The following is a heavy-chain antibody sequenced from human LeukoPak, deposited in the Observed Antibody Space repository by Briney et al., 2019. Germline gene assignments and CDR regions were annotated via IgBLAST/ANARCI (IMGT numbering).Heavy chain of an antibody. V-gene: IGHV6-1*01. J-gene: IGHJ4*02. CDR2: TYYRSKWYN. CDR1: GDSVSSNSAA. CDR3: VRGGRGYCSSSSCYFDS. Sequence: SQTLSLTCAISGDSVSSNSAAWNWIRQSPSRGLEWLGGTYYRSKWYNDYALSVKSRITINPDTSKNQFSLQLNSVTPEDTAIYYCVRGGRGYCSSSSCYFDSWGQGALVTVSS. D-gene: IGHD2-2*01.